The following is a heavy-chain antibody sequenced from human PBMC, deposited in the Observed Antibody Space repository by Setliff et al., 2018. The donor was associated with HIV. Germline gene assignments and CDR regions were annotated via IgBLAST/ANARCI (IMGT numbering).Heavy chain of an antibody. V-gene: IGHV3-7*01. Sequence: GGSLRLSCAASGFTVNNAWMIWVRQAPGKGLEWVANINQDGSEKNYVDSVKGRFTTSRDNAKNSLYLQMDSLRVEDTTVYYCTRKLAPGHGMDVWGQGTTVTVSS. D-gene: IGHD3-3*02. CDR1: GFTVNNAW. CDR3: TRKLAPGHGMDV. CDR2: INQDGSEK. J-gene: IGHJ6*02.